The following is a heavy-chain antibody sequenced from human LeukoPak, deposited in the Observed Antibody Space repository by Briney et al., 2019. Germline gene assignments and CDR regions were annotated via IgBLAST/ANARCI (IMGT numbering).Heavy chain of an antibody. V-gene: IGHV1-24*01. Sequence: ASVKVSCKVSGYTLTELSMHWVRQAPGKGLEWMGGFDPEDGETIYAQKFQGRVTMTEDTSTDTAYMELSSLRSEDTAVYYCATATAAAGTKEFDYRGQGTLATVSS. CDR1: GYTLTELS. J-gene: IGHJ4*02. CDR2: FDPEDGET. CDR3: ATATAAAGTKEFDY. D-gene: IGHD6-13*01.